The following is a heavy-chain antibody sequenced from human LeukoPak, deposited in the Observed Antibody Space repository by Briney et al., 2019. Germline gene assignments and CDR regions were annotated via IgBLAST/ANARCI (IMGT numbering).Heavy chain of an antibody. V-gene: IGHV4-30-2*01. CDR1: GGSISSGGYS. CDR3: ARDTPDIVVVPAALGWWFDP. D-gene: IGHD2-2*01. CDR2: IYHSGST. Sequence: PSETLSLTCAVSGGSISSGGYSWSWIRQPPGKGLEWIGYIYHSGSTNYNPSLKSRVTISVDTSKNQFSLKLSSVTAADTAVYYCARDTPDIVVVPAALGWWFDPWGQGTLVTVSS. J-gene: IGHJ5*02.